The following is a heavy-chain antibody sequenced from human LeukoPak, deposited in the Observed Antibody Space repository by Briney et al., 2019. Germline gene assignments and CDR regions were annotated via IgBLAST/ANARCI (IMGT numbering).Heavy chain of an antibody. CDR1: GGSISSGGYY. CDR3: ARVPSVIDAFDI. V-gene: IGHV4-31*03. Sequence: SETLSLTCTVSGGSISSGGYYWSWIRQHPGKGLEWIAYIYYTGSTYYNPSLKSRLTISVDRSKNHFSLRLSSMTAADTAVYYCARVPSVIDAFDIWGQGTMVTVSS. J-gene: IGHJ3*02. D-gene: IGHD2-21*01. CDR2: IYYTGST.